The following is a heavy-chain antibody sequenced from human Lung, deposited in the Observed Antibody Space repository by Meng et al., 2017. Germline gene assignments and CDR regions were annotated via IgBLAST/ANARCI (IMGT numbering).Heavy chain of an antibody. CDR2: INHSGST. J-gene: IGHJ4*02. D-gene: IGHD4-11*01. CDR1: GGSFSDYY. CDR3: ARGPTTMAHDFDY. V-gene: IGHV4-34*01. Sequence: QVQLQQWGAGILKPSATLSLTCGVSGGSFSDYYWSWIRQPAGKGLAWIGEINHSGSTNYNPSLESRATISVDTSQNNLSLKLSSVTAADSAVYYCARGPTTMAHDFDYWGQGTLVTVSS.